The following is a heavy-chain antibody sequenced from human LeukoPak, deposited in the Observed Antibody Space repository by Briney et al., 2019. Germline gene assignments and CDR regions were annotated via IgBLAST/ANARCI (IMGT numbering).Heavy chain of an antibody. CDR1: GGSISSSSYY. J-gene: IGHJ4*02. CDR3: ASAPYDSSGYYPFPFDY. CDR2: IYYSGST. D-gene: IGHD3-22*01. Sequence: SETLSLTCTVSGGSISSSSYYWGWIRQPPGKGLEWIGSIYYSGSTYYNPSLKSRVTISVDTSKNQFSLKLSSVTAADTAVYYCASAPYDSSGYYPFPFDYWGQGTLVTVSS. V-gene: IGHV4-39*07.